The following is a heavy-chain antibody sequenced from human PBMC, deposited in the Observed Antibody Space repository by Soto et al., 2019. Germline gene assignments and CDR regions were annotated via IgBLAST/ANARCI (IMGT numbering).Heavy chain of an antibody. J-gene: IGHJ5*02. V-gene: IGHV4-31*03. CDR3: AGEAGTMVRGVRNWFDP. Sequence: QVQLQESGPGLVKPSQTLSLTCTVSGGSISSGGYYWSWIRQHPGKGLEWIGYIYYSGSTYYNPSLKSRVTISVDTSKNQFSLKLSSVTAADTAVYYCAGEAGTMVRGVRNWFDPWGQGTLVTVSS. D-gene: IGHD3-10*01. CDR1: GGSISSGGYY. CDR2: IYYSGST.